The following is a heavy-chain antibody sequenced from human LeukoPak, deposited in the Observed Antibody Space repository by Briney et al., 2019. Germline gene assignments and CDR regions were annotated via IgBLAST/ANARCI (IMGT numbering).Heavy chain of an antibody. CDR2: INTDGRTT. CDR1: GFTFSSYW. CDR3: ARDSSGWYRGYDDNYYYYMDV. Sequence: GGSLRLSCAASGFTFSSYWMHWVRHAPGKGLVWVSHINTDGRTTTYADSVKGRFTISRDNAKNTVYLQMNSLRAEDTAVYYCARDSSGWYRGYDDNYYYYMDVWGKGTTVTVSS. V-gene: IGHV3-74*01. J-gene: IGHJ6*03. D-gene: IGHD6-19*01.